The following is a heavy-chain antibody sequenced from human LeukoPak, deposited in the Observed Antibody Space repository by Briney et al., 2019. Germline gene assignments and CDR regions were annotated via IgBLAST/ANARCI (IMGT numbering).Heavy chain of an antibody. CDR3: ARTSIAARRANAFDI. D-gene: IGHD6-6*01. Sequence: SETLSLTCTVSGVSISSSSYYWGWIRQPPGKGLEWIGSIYYSGSTHYNPSLKSRVTISVDTSKNQFSLKLSSVTAADTAVYYCARTSIAARRANAFDIWGQGTMVTVSS. CDR2: IYYSGST. CDR1: GVSISSSSYY. V-gene: IGHV4-39*07. J-gene: IGHJ3*02.